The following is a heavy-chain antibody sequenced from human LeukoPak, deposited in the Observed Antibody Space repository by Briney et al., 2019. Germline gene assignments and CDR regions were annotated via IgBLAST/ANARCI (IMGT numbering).Heavy chain of an antibody. CDR3: ARDLGWSGYYEDAFDY. J-gene: IGHJ4*02. CDR2: IIPILGIA. V-gene: IGHV1-69*04. CDR1: GGTFSSYT. Sequence: GASVKVSCKASGGTFSSYTISWVRQAPGQGLEWMGRIIPILGIANYAQKFQGRVTITADKSTSTAYMELSSPRSEDTAVYYCARDLGWSGYYEDAFDYWGQGTLVTVSS. D-gene: IGHD3-3*01.